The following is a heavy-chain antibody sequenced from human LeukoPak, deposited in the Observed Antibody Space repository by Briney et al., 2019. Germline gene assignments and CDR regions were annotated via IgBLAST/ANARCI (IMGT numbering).Heavy chain of an antibody. CDR3: ARRAGAYSHPYDY. V-gene: IGHV3-53*01. CDR1: GFTVSSNS. CDR2: IYGSVT. Sequence: GGSLRLSCTVSGFTVSSNSMSWVRQAPGKGLEWVSFIYGSVTHYSDSVKGRFTISRDNSKNTLFLQMNSLRAEDTAVYYCARRAGAYSHPYDYWGQGTLVTVSS. D-gene: IGHD4/OR15-4a*01. J-gene: IGHJ4*02.